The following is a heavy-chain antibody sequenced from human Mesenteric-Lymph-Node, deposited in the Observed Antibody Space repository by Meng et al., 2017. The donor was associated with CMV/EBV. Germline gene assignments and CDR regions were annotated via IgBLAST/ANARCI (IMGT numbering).Heavy chain of an antibody. D-gene: IGHD2-2*01. Sequence: SETLSLTCAVYGGSFSGYYWSWIRQPPGKGLEWIGEINHSGSTNYNLSLKSRVTISVDTSKNQFSLKLSSVTAADTAVYYCARENVVVPAAGMDVWGQGTTVTVSS. V-gene: IGHV4-34*01. CDR3: ARENVVVPAAGMDV. CDR2: INHSGST. J-gene: IGHJ6*02. CDR1: GGSFSGYY.